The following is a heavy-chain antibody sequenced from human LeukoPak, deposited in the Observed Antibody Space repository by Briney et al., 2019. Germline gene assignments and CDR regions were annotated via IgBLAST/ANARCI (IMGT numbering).Heavy chain of an antibody. CDR3: ARGPVRSVEQCSSSWYALNWFDP. CDR2: ISAYNGNT. CDR1: GYTFTSYG. V-gene: IGHV1-18*01. Sequence: GASVKVSCKASGYTFTSYGISWVRQAPGQGLEWMGWISAYNGNTNYAQKLQGRVTMTTDTSTSTAYMELRSLRSDDTAVYYCARGPVRSVEQCSSSWYALNWFDPWGQGTLVTVSS. J-gene: IGHJ5*02. D-gene: IGHD6-13*01.